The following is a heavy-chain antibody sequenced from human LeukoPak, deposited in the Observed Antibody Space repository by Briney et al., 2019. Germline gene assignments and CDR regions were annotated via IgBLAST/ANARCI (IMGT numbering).Heavy chain of an antibody. CDR2: INHSGST. D-gene: IGHD5-12*01. J-gene: IGHJ4*02. Sequence: SETLSLTCAVYGGSFSGYYWSWLRQPPGKGLEGIGEINHSGSTNYNPSLKSRVTISVDTSKNQFSLKLSSVTAADTAVYYCARANLEEGYSGYVPYWGQGTLVTVSS. V-gene: IGHV4-34*01. CDR1: GGSFSGYY. CDR3: ARANLEEGYSGYVPY.